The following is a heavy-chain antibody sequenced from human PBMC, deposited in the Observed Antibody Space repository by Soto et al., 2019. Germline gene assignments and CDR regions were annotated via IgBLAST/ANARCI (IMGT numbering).Heavy chain of an antibody. CDR2: IYYSGST. J-gene: IGHJ6*03. CDR1: GGSISSYY. V-gene: IGHV4-59*08. D-gene: IGHD3-3*01. CDR3: ARHGGRITIFGVAPPPYYYYMDF. Sequence: PSETLSLTCTVSGGSISSYYWSWIRQPPGKGLEWIGYIYYSGSTNYNPSLKSRVTISVDTSKNQFSLKLSSVTAADTAVYYCARHGGRITIFGVAPPPYYYYMDFWRKGTTVT.